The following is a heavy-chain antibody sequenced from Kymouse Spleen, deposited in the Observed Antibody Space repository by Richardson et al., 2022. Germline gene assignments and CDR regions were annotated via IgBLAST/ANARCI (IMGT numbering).Heavy chain of an antibody. CDR1: GFTFDDYA. CDR3: AKDISGWYSDYYYYGMDV. Sequence: EVQLVESGGGLVQPGRSLRLSCAASGFTFDDYAMHWVRQAPGKGLEWVSGISWNSGSIGYADSVKGRFTISRDNAKNSLYLQMNSLRAEDTALYYCAKDISGWYSDYYYYGMDVWGQGTTVTVSS. J-gene: IGHJ6*02. D-gene: IGHD6-19*01. V-gene: IGHV3-9*01. CDR2: ISWNSGSI.